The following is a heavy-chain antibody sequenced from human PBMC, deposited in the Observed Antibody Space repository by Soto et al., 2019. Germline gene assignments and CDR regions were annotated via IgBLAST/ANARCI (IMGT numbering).Heavy chain of an antibody. D-gene: IGHD5-18*01. J-gene: IGHJ2*01. CDR3: AGGSAAKRYFDL. CDR1: GAPISGGDYH. Sequence: QVQLQESGPGLVKPSQTLSLMCTVSGAPISGGDYHWSWIRQPPGKGLEWIGYIFPSGSTHYNSSLGSRFTMPGEASQSHFSLKLTSVTAADTAVYFCAGGSAAKRYFDLWGRGTLVAVSS. V-gene: IGHV4-30-4*01. CDR2: IFPSGST.